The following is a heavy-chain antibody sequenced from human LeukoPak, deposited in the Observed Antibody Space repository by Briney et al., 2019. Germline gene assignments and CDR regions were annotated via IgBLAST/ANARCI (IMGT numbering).Heavy chain of an antibody. CDR2: MNPNSGNT. Sequence: ASVKVSCKASGYTFTSYDINWVRQATGQGLEWMGWMNPNSGNTGYAQKFQGRVTMTRNTSISTAYMELSSLRSEDTAAYYCARVNSGSYQDHHDYWGQGTLVTVSS. CDR1: GYTFTSYD. CDR3: ARVNSGSYQDHHDY. D-gene: IGHD1-26*01. J-gene: IGHJ4*02. V-gene: IGHV1-8*01.